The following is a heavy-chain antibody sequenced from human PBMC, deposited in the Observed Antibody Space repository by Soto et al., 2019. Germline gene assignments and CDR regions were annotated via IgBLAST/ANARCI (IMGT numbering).Heavy chain of an antibody. J-gene: IGHJ4*02. V-gene: IGHV1-2*04. CDR2: INPNSGGT. Sequence: ASVKVSCKASGYTFTGYYMHWVRQAPGQGLEWMGWINPNSGGTNYAQKFQGWVNMTRDTSISTAYMELSRLRSDDTAVYYCARESGSVIAVAGNSFDYWGQGTLVTVSS. CDR1: GYTFTGYY. D-gene: IGHD6-19*01. CDR3: ARESGSVIAVAGNSFDY.